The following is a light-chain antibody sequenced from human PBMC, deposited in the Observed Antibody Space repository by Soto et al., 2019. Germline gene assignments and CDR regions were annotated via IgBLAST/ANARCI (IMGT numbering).Light chain of an antibody. V-gene: IGKV3-15*01. CDR1: QSVSSN. Sequence: EIGMPQSPATLSVSPGERATLSCRASQSVSSNLAWYQQKPGQAPRLLIYGASTRATGIPARFSGSGSGTEFTLTISSLQSEDFAVYYCQQYNNWPFTFGPGTKVDIK. CDR2: GAS. CDR3: QQYNNWPFT. J-gene: IGKJ3*01.